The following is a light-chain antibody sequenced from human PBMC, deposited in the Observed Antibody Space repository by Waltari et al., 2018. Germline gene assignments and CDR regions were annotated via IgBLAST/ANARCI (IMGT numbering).Light chain of an antibody. V-gene: IGKV1-12*01. Sequence: DIQMTQSPSSVSASVGDTVTITCRASQGISGYLAWYQQKPGQAPKLLISAASILQNGVPSRFRGSGSGTDFTLTISRQQPEDFATYYCQQANSFPLSFGGGTKVDIK. CDR3: QQANSFPLS. CDR1: QGISGY. J-gene: IGKJ4*01. CDR2: AAS.